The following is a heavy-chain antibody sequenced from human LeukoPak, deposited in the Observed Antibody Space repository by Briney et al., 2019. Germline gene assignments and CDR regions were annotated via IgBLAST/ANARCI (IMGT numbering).Heavy chain of an antibody. CDR3: ARAREDILTGYYYYYGMDV. CDR1: GGSISSYY. Sequence: SETLSLTCTVSGGSISSYYWSWIRQPPGKGLEWIGYIYYSGSTNYNPSLKSRVTMSVDTSKNQFSLKLSSVTAADTAVYYCARAREDILTGYYYYYGMDVWGQGTTVTVSS. D-gene: IGHD3-9*01. V-gene: IGHV4-59*01. CDR2: IYYSGST. J-gene: IGHJ6*02.